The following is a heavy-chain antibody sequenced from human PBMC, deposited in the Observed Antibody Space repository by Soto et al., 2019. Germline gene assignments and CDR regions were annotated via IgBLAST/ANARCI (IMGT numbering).Heavy chain of an antibody. CDR1: GRAFSGYY. Sequence: PSETLSLTCAVYGRAFSGYYWSWIRQPPGKGLEWIGEINHSGSTNYNPSLKSRVTISVDTSKNQFSLRLSSVTAADTAVYYCARAGRYYGDYDADYWGQGTLVTVSS. J-gene: IGHJ4*02. CDR3: ARAGRYYGDYDADY. CDR2: INHSGST. D-gene: IGHD4-17*01. V-gene: IGHV4-34*01.